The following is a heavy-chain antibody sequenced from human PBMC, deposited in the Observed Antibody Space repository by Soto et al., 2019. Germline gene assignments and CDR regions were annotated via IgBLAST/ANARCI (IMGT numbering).Heavy chain of an antibody. D-gene: IGHD6-13*01. CDR2: IYYSGST. CDR1: GGSISSYY. J-gene: IGHJ5*02. CDR3: ARDTSSSWYEGDWFDP. Sequence: NPSETLSLTCTVSGGSISSYYWSWIRQPPGKGLEWIGYIYYSGSTNYNPSLKSRVTISVDTSKNQFSLKLSSVTAADTAVYYCARDTSSSWYEGDWFDPWGQGTLVTVSS. V-gene: IGHV4-59*01.